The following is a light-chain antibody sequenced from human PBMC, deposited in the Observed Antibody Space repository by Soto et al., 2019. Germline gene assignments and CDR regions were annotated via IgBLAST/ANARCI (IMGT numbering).Light chain of an antibody. Sequence: QSALTQPRSVSGSPGQSVTISCTGTSSDVGGYNYVSWYQQHPGKAPKLMIYDVRKRPSGVPDRFSGSKSGNTASLTISGLQAEDEADYYCCSYAGSYTLGVFGGGTKVTVL. CDR1: SSDVGGYNY. CDR3: CSYAGSYTLGV. V-gene: IGLV2-11*01. CDR2: DVR. J-gene: IGLJ2*01.